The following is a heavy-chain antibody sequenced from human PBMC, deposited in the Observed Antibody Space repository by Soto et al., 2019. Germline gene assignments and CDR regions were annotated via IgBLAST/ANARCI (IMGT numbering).Heavy chain of an antibody. CDR1: GFTFSSYA. CDR3: AKYSHPEDSSGWIDY. V-gene: IGHV3-23*01. J-gene: IGHJ4*02. CDR2: ISGSGGST. Sequence: EVQLLESGGGLVQPGGSLRLSCAASGFTFSSYAMSWVRQAPGKGLEWVSAISGSGGSTYYADSVKGRSTISRDNSKNTLYLQMNSLRAEDTAVYYCAKYSHPEDSSGWIDYWGQGTLVTVSS. D-gene: IGHD6-19*01.